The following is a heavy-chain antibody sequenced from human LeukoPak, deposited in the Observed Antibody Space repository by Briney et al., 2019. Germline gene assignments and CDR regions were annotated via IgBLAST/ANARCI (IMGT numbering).Heavy chain of an antibody. Sequence: ASVKVSCKASGYTFTGYYMHWVRQAPGQGLEWMGWINPNSGGTNYAQKFQGRVTMTRDTSISTAYMELSRLRSDDTAVYYCARVLKYQLLPYYMDVWGKGTTVTISS. V-gene: IGHV1-2*02. J-gene: IGHJ6*03. CDR2: INPNSGGT. CDR1: GYTFTGYY. D-gene: IGHD2-2*01. CDR3: ARVLKYQLLPYYMDV.